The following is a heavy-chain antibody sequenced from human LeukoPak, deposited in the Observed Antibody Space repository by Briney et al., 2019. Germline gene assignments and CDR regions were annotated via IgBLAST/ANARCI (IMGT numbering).Heavy chain of an antibody. V-gene: IGHV3-74*01. Sequence: SGGSLRLSCAASGFTFSSYWMHWVRQAPGKGLVWVSRINTDGSSTSYADSVKGRFTISRDNAKNTLYLQMNSLRAEDTAVYYCASESGIAAALDLWGQGTLVTVSS. CDR1: GFTFSSYW. CDR2: INTDGSST. D-gene: IGHD6-13*01. CDR3: ASESGIAAALDL. J-gene: IGHJ5*02.